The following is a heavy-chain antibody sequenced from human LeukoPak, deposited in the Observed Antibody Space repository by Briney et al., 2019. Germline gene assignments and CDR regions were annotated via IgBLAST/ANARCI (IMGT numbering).Heavy chain of an antibody. CDR2: IIPIFGIA. CDR1: GGPFSSYA. CDR3: ARGMVATVTRHNNWFDP. V-gene: IGHV1-69*04. Sequence: APVKFSCKASGGPFSSYAISWVRRAPGQGLEWMGRIIPIFGIANYPQKFQGRVTITADKSTSTAYMELSSLRSEDTAVYYCARGMVATVTRHNNWFDPWGQGTLVTVSS. D-gene: IGHD5-12*01. J-gene: IGHJ5*02.